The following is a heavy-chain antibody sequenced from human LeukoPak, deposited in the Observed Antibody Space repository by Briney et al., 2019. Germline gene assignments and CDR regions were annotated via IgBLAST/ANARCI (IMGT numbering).Heavy chain of an antibody. CDR1: GYTFTSYG. Sequence: ASVKVSCKASGYTFTSYGISWVRQAPGQGLEWMGWISAYNGNTNYAQKLQGRVTMTTDTSTSTAYMELRSLRSDDTAVYYCATGPAAGIDTGHYDYWGQGTLVTVSS. CDR2: ISAYNGNT. D-gene: IGHD6-13*01. J-gene: IGHJ4*02. CDR3: ATGPAAGIDTGHYDY. V-gene: IGHV1-18*01.